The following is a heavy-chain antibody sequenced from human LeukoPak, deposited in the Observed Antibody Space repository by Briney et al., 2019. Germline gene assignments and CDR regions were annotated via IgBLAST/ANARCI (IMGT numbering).Heavy chain of an antibody. J-gene: IGHJ4*02. D-gene: IGHD6-13*01. CDR2: IKQNGSEK. CDR1: GFTFSYYW. V-gene: IGHV3-7*01. Sequence: GGSLRLSCAASGFTFSYYWMTWVRQAPGKWLEWVANIKQNGSEKYYVDSVKGRFTISRDNAKNSLYLQMNSLGAEDTAMYYCARDPFRSIGWSYYFDYWGQGTLVTVSS. CDR3: ARDPFRSIGWSYYFDY.